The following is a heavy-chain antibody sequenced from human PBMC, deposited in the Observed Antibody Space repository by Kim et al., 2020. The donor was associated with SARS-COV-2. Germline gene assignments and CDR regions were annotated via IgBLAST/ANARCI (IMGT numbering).Heavy chain of an antibody. D-gene: IGHD3-10*01. Sequence: KYSQKFQGRVTITRDTSASTAYMELSSLRSEDTAVYYCARVRYYYGSVDYWGQGTLVTVSS. V-gene: IGHV1-3*01. J-gene: IGHJ4*02. CDR3: ARVRYYYGSVDY.